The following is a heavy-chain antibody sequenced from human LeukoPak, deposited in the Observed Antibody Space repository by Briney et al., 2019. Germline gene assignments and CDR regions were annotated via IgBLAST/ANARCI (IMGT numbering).Heavy chain of an antibody. CDR3: ARRAPGSSGWSRSAKYYYGMDV. Sequence: GESLKISCKGSGYSFTSYWIGWVRQMPGKGLEWMGIIYPGDSDTRYSPSFQGQVTISADKSISTAYLQWSSLKASDTAVYYCARRAPGSSGWSRSAKYYYGMDVWGQGTTVTVSS. D-gene: IGHD6-19*01. CDR1: GYSFTSYW. CDR2: IYPGDSDT. V-gene: IGHV5-51*01. J-gene: IGHJ6*02.